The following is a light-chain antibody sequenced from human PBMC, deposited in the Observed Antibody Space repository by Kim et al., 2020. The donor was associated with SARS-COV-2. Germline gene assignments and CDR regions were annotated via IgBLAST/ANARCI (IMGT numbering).Light chain of an antibody. Sequence: EIVMTQSPATLSLSSGERATLSCRASQTVSTNLAWYQHKPGQSPRLLIYGASTRATGIPARFSGSGSGTEFTLTISSLQSEDCAVYYCQQYNSWALTFGGGTKVDIK. V-gene: IGKV3-15*01. CDR3: QQYNSWALT. CDR2: GAS. CDR1: QTVSTN. J-gene: IGKJ4*01.